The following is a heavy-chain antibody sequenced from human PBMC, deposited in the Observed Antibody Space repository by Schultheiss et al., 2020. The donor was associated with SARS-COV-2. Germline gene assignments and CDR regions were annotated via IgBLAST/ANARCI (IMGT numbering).Heavy chain of an antibody. Sequence: SETLSLTCTVSGGSISSYYWSWIRQPPGKGLEWIGSIYYSGSTYYNPSLKSRVTISVDTSKNQFSLKLSSVTAADTAVYYCARGDRGRVPDYWGQGALVTVSS. V-gene: IGHV4-39*07. CDR2: IYYSGST. D-gene: IGHD1-14*01. CDR1: GGSISSYY. J-gene: IGHJ4*02. CDR3: ARGDRGRVPDY.